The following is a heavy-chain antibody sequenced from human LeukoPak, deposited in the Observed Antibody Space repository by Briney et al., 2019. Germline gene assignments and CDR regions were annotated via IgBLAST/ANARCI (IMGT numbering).Heavy chain of an antibody. D-gene: IGHD6-13*01. CDR1: GYTLTCYY. Sequence: ASVKVSFKASGYTLTCYYMHTVRQAPGQGLEWMGRINPNSGGTNYAQKFQGRDTMTRDTSISTAYMELSKQSSADKAEYESASIGGIALAGGDHWGQGTLVTVSS. CDR3: ASIGGIALAGGDH. V-gene: IGHV1-2*06. J-gene: IGHJ4*02. CDR2: INPNSGGT.